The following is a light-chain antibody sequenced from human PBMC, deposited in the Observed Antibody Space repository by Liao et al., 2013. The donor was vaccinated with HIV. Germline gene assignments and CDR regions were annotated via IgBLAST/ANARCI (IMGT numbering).Light chain of an antibody. CDR3: QVWDSDALNWV. CDR1: KLGNKY. Sequence: SYDLTQPRSVSVSPGQTGSIRCSGDKLGNKYVSWYQQRPGQSPMVVMYQDNKRPSGIPERFSGSNSGNTATLTISGTQTMDEADYYCQVWDSDALNWVFGGGTKLIVL. V-gene: IGLV3-1*01. CDR2: QDN. J-gene: IGLJ3*02.